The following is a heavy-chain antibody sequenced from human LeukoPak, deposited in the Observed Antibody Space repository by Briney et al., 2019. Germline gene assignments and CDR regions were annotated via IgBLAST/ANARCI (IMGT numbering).Heavy chain of an antibody. CDR1: GFTFSDYY. CDR3: AKDIVAAGLFFDY. J-gene: IGHJ4*02. V-gene: IGHV3-11*01. Sequence: PGGSLRLSCAASGFTFSDYYMGWVRQAPGKGLECVSYISLRGSTIYYADSVKGRFTISRDDAKNSLYLQMNSLRAEGTAVYYCAKDIVAAGLFFDYWGQGTLVTVSS. CDR2: ISLRGSTI. D-gene: IGHD6-13*01.